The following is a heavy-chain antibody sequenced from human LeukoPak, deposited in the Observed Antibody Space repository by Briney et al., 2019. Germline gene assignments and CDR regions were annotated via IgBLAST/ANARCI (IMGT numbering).Heavy chain of an antibody. CDR2: ISDSGGST. V-gene: IGHV3-23*01. J-gene: IGHJ4*02. Sequence: GGSLRLSCAVSGITLSNYGMSWVRQAPGKGLEWVAGISDSGGSTKYADSVKGRFTIARDNRKSTLYLQMNSLRAEDTAVYFCAKRGVVIRVILVGFHKEAYYFESWGQGALVTVSS. D-gene: IGHD3/OR15-3a*01. CDR3: AKRGVVIRVILVGFHKEAYYFES. CDR1: GITLSNYG.